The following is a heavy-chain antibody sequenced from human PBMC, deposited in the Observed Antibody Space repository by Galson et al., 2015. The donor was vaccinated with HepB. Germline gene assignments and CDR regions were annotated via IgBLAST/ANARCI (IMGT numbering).Heavy chain of an antibody. D-gene: IGHD7-27*01. CDR1: GFSLNTRGMR. J-gene: IGHJ5*02. CDR2: TDSDDDK. V-gene: IGHV2-70*04. CDR3: ARTSNWGGWFDP. Sequence: PALVKPTQTLTLTCTFSGFSLNTRGMRVSWFRQPPGKALEWIARTDSDDDKFYTTSLKTRLTISKDSSKNQVVLTMTDMDPVDTGTYFCARTSNWGGWFDPWGQGTLVTVSS.